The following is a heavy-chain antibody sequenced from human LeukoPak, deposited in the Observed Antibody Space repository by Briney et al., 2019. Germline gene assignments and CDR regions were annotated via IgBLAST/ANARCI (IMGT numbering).Heavy chain of an antibody. Sequence: PGGSLRLSCAASGFTFSTYAMSWVRQAPGKGLEWVSAISGGGDSTYYADSVKGRFTISRDNSKNTLYLQMNSLRAEDTVVYYCAKTNNWVFDYWGQGTLVTVSS. D-gene: IGHD1-1*01. V-gene: IGHV3-23*01. CDR2: ISGGGDST. J-gene: IGHJ4*02. CDR1: GFTFSTYA. CDR3: AKTNNWVFDY.